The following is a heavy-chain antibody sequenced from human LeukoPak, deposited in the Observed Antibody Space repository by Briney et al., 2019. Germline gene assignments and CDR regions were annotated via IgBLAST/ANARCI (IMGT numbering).Heavy chain of an antibody. D-gene: IGHD3-10*01. CDR3: ARGRSRGSGSPLDY. CDR2: IDHSGST. V-gene: IGHV4-34*01. CDR1: GGSFSGYY. J-gene: IGHJ4*02. Sequence: SETLSLTCAVYGGSFSGYYWSWIRQPPGKGLEWLGEIDHSGSTNYNPSLKSRVTISVDTSKNQFSLKLSSVTAADTAVYYCARGRSRGSGSPLDYWGQGTLVTVSS.